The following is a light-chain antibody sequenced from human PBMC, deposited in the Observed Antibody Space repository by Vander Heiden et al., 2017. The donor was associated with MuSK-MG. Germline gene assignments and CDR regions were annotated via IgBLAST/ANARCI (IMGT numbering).Light chain of an antibody. CDR3: QVWDSSTVV. J-gene: IGLJ3*02. CDR1: NIGSKN. Sequence: SSELTPPLSVSVALGQTAMITCGRDNIGSKNVHWYQQRPGQAPVLVIYRDTSRPSGIPERFSGSNAGNTATLTISGAQGGDEADYFCQVWDSSTVVFGGGTRLTVL. CDR2: RDT. V-gene: IGLV3-9*01.